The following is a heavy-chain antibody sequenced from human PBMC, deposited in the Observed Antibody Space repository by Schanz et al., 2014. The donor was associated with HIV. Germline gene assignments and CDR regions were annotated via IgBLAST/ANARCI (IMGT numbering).Heavy chain of an antibody. D-gene: IGHD3-3*01. CDR2: ISYDGSDK. CDR3: AKDQGYDFWSGYYNYYGMDV. CDR1: GFTFSSYG. V-gene: IGHV3-30*18. J-gene: IGHJ6*02. Sequence: QVQLVESGGRVVQPGRSLRLSCTASGFTFSSYGMHWVRQAPGKGLEWVAVISYDGSDKYHADSVKGRFTISRDNSKNTLYLQMNSLRAEDTAVYYCAKDQGYDFWSGYYNYYGMDVWGQGTTVTVSS.